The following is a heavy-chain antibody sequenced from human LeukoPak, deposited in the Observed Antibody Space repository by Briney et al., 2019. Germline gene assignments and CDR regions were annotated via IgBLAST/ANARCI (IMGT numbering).Heavy chain of an antibody. CDR3: ARDQEGFDY. J-gene: IGHJ4*02. Sequence: ASVKVSYKASGYTFTINYIHWVRQAPGQGLEWMGMIYPRDGSTRYAQKFQGRGTVTRDTSTSTVHMELSGLRSEDTAVYYCARDQEGFDYWGQGTLVTVSS. CDR1: GYTFTINY. V-gene: IGHV1-46*01. CDR2: IYPRDGST.